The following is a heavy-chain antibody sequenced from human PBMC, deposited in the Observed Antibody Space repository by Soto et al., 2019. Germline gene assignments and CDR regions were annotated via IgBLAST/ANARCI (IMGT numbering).Heavy chain of an antibody. CDR1: AGTFSSYA. J-gene: IGHJ6*02. V-gene: IGHV1-69*13. CDR2: IIPIFCTA. Sequence: SVKVSCKASAGTFSSYAISCVRQAPGQGLEWMGGIIPIFCTANYAQKFQGRVTSTADESTSTAYTELSSLVSEDTAVYYCARRGLSRGGNNWNYPDYYYGMDVWGQGTTVTVSS. D-gene: IGHD1-7*01. CDR3: ARRGLSRGGNNWNYPDYYYGMDV.